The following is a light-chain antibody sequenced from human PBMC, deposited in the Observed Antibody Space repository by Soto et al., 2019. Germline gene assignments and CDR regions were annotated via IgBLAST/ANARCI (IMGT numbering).Light chain of an antibody. CDR3: HYYGGSPT. Sequence: ELVLTQSPGTLSLSPGHRATLSCRASQTFVSTYLAWYQQKPGQAPRLLIYDASNRATGIPDRFSGSGSGPDFTLTISRLEPEEFAVYYCHYYGGSPTFGGGTKVEV. CDR1: QTFVSTY. CDR2: DAS. J-gene: IGKJ4*01. V-gene: IGKV3-20*01.